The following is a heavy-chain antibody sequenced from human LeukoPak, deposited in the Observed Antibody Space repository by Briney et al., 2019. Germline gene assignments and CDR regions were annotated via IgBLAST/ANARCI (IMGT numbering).Heavy chain of an antibody. J-gene: IGHJ5*02. D-gene: IGHD3-3*01. CDR1: GGSLSGYY. V-gene: IGHV4-34*01. Sequence: SETLSLTCGVSGGSLSGYYWTWIRQPPGKGLEWIGDISYSGDPNYNPSLRSRVNFFVDTSKNQFSLKLSSVTAADTAVYYCARVRAGAYYDFWSGPTGFDPWGQGTLVTVSS. CDR2: ISYSGDP. CDR3: ARVRAGAYYDFWSGPTGFDP.